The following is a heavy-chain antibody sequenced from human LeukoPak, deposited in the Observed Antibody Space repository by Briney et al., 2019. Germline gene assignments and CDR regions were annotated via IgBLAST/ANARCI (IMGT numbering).Heavy chain of an antibody. CDR3: VKIAARNNYFDY. V-gene: IGHV4-31*03. J-gene: IGHJ4*02. D-gene: IGHD6-6*01. Sequence: PSQTLSLTCSVSGGSISRGGYYWSWIRQHPGKGLEWIGDINYSGSTHYNPSLKSRVTISLDTSKNQFSLRLSSVTAADTAVYYCVKIAARNNYFDYWGQGTLVTVSS. CDR2: INYSGST. CDR1: GGSISRGGYY.